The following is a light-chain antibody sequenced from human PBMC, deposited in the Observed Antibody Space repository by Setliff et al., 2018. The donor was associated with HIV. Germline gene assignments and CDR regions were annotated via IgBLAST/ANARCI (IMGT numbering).Light chain of an antibody. J-gene: IGLJ1*01. CDR1: DSDVGGYNH. V-gene: IGLV2-11*01. Sequence: QSALAQPRSVSGSPGRSVTISCTGTDSDVGGYNHVSWYQQLPGEVPRLIIYDVNWRPSGVPDRFSASKSGNTASLTISGLQADDEADYYCCSYAGSSLVFGTGTKV. CDR2: DVN. CDR3: CSYAGSSLV.